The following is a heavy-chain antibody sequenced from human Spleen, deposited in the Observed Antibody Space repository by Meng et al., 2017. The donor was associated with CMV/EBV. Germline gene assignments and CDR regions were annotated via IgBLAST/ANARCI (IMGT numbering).Heavy chain of an antibody. CDR3: ARVGGITGTSDY. CDR1: GGSISNYY. CDR2: IYYSGST. Sequence: SETLSLTCTVSGGSISNYYWSWIRQPPGKGLEWIGYIYYSGSTNYNPSLKSRVTISVDTSKNQFSLKLSSVTAADTAMYYCARVGGITGTSDYWGQGTLVTVSS. J-gene: IGHJ4*02. V-gene: IGHV4-59*01. D-gene: IGHD1-14*01.